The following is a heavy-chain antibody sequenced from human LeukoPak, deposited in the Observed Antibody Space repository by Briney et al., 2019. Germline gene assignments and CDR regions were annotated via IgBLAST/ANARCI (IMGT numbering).Heavy chain of an antibody. CDR2: INSDGDA. J-gene: IGHJ5*02. CDR3: ARDRARRQAWVEFDP. V-gene: IGHV3-53*05. Sequence: PGGSLRLTCTISLFTVVKTLMDWVRQALERGPEWGALINSDGDAVYADSAKGRFTISRDTSRNMLHLQMNTPVHEDSAIYYCARDRARRQAWVEFDPWGQGTLVTVSS. CDR1: LFTVVKTL.